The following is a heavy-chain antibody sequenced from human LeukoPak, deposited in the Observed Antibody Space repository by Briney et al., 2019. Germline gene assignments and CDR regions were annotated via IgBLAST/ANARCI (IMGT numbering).Heavy chain of an antibody. CDR2: INRSGST. CDR1: GGSFSGDY. V-gene: IGHV4-34*01. J-gene: IGHJ4*02. Sequence: SETLSLTCAVYGGSFSGDYWSWVRQPPGKGLEWIAEINRSGSTNYNPSLKSRVSMSMDTSKNQFSLRLSSVTAADTALYYCARGVGPTEDYWGQGTLVTVSS. D-gene: IGHD4-17*01. CDR3: ARGVGPTEDY.